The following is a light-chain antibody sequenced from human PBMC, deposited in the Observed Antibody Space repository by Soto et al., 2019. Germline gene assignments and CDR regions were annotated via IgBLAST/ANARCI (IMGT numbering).Light chain of an antibody. CDR3: QQYGSSPLLP. CDR1: HSVSSSY. CDR2: GAS. Sequence: IVITQSPGTLSLSPGEKATLSCMASHSVSSSYLAWYQQKPGQAPRLLIYGASSRATGIPDRFSGSGSGTDFTLTISRLEPEDFAVYYCQQYGSSPLLPFGVVSKVDIK. V-gene: IGKV3-20*01. J-gene: IGKJ4*01.